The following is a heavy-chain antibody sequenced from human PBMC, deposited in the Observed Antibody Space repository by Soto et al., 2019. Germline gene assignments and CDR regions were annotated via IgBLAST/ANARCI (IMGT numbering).Heavy chain of an antibody. J-gene: IGHJ6*02. CDR3: AGDRVQGYSNSYYYYYGMDV. D-gene: IGHD4-4*01. CDR1: GFTFSSYW. V-gene: IGHV3-7*05. Sequence: GGSLRLSCAASGFTFSSYWMSWVRQAPGKGLEWVANIKQDGSEKYYVDSVKGRFAISRDNAKNSLYLQMNSLRAEDTAVYYCAGDRVQGYSNSYYYYYGMDVWGQGTTVTVSS. CDR2: IKQDGSEK.